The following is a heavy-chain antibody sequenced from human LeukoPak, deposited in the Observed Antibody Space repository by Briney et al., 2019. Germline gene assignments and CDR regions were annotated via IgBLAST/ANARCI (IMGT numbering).Heavy chain of an antibody. CDR3: ARDPIYSSGWYYFDY. D-gene: IGHD6-19*01. V-gene: IGHV1-2*02. J-gene: IGHJ4*02. CDR1: GYTFTGCY. CDR2: INPNSGGT. Sequence: ASVKVSCKASGYTFTGCYMHWVRQAPGQGLEWMGWINPNSGGTNYAQKFQGRDTMTRDTSISTAYMELSRLRSDDTAVYYCARDPIYSSGWYYFDYWGQGTLVTVSS.